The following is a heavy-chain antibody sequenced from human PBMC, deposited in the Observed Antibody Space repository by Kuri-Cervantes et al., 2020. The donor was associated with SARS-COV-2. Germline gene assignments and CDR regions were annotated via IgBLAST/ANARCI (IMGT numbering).Heavy chain of an antibody. CDR3: ATPFGVVPY. J-gene: IGHJ4*02. D-gene: IGHD3-3*01. CDR1: GGSISSGGYF. CDR2: IYHSGST. V-gene: IGHV4-30-2*01. Sequence: SETLSLTCAVSGGSISSGGYFWSWIRQPPGKGLEWIGYIYHSGSTYYNPSLKSRVTISVDRSKNQFSPKLRSVTAADTAVYYCATPFGVVPYWGRGTLVTVSS.